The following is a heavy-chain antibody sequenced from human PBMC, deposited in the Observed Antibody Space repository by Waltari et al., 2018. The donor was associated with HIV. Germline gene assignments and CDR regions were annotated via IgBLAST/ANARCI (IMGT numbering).Heavy chain of an antibody. CDR3: ARERSGSERDY. CDR2: IIPMYHTP. J-gene: IGHJ4*02. CDR1: GGGISTYA. V-gene: IGHV1-69*01. Sequence: HVQLVQSGPEMKEPGSSVKVSCQASGGGISTYAMSWVRQAPGQGPEWMGGIIPMYHTPNYAQNFWGRVAISADESTNTVYMELTSLTYADTAIYYCARERSGSERDYWGQGTLVTVS.